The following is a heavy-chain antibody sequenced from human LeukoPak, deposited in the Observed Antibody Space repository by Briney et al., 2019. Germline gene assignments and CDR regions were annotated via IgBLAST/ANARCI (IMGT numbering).Heavy chain of an antibody. V-gene: IGHV3-21*01. J-gene: IGHJ4*02. Sequence: GGSLRLSCAASGFTFSSYSMNWVRQAPGKGLEWVSSISSSSSYIYYADSVKGRLTISRDNAKNSLYLQTNSLRAEDTAVYYCAREGGYYDSSGYYYGYFDYWGQGTLVTVSS. D-gene: IGHD3-22*01. CDR1: GFTFSSYS. CDR2: ISSSSSYI. CDR3: AREGGYYDSSGYYYGYFDY.